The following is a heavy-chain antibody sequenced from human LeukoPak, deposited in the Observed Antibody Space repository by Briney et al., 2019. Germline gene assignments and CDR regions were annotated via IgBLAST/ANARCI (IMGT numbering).Heavy chain of an antibody. V-gene: IGHV4-61*02. CDR1: GGSISSGSYY. CDR2: IYTSGST. J-gene: IGHJ4*02. CDR3: ARVWVAAAGTEMDDY. Sequence: SETLSLTCTVSGGSISSGSYYWSWIRQPAGKGLEWIGRIYTSGSTNYNPSLKSRVTISVDTSKNQFSLKLSSVTAADTAVYYCARVWVAAAGTEMDDYWGQGTLVTVSS. D-gene: IGHD6-13*01.